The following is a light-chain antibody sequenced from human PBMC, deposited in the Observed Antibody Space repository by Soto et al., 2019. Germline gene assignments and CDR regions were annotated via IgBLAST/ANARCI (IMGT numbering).Light chain of an antibody. V-gene: IGKV1-5*03. Sequence: DIQMTQSPSTLAASVGDRVTITCRASQSVSPWLAWYQQKPGKAPKLLIYKTSRLQSGVPPRFSGSGSGTDFTLNISSLQPDDFATYYCQQYNSSWLTFGGGTKVDIK. CDR1: QSVSPW. CDR3: QQYNSSWLT. J-gene: IGKJ4*01. CDR2: KTS.